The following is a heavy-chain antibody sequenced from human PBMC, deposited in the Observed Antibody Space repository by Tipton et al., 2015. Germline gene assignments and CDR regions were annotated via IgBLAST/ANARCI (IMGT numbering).Heavy chain of an antibody. CDR2: IYYTGTT. J-gene: IGHJ5*02. V-gene: IGHV4-39*02. CDR1: GDSISSGRYY. CDR3: ARTYSYDSGTDYEGDWFDP. D-gene: IGHD3-10*01. Sequence: TLSLTCSVSGDSISSGRYYWGWIRQSPEKGLEWIGSIYYTGTTHYNPSLKDRLTISLDTTKNHFSLRLNSVTAADTAVYYCARTYSYDSGTDYEGDWFDPWGQGTLVTVSS.